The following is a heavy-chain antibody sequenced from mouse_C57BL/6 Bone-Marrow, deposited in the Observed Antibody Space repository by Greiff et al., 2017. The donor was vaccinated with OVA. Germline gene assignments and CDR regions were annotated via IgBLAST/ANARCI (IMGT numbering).Heavy chain of an antibody. CDR3: ASGGNYVAFFDY. J-gene: IGHJ2*01. Sequence: AAPAVDFSRYWMSWVRRAPGKGLEWIGEINPDSSTINYAPSLKDKFIISRDNAKNTLYLQMSKVRSEDTALYYCASGGNYVAFFDYWGQGTTLTVSS. V-gene: IGHV4-1*01. D-gene: IGHD2-1*01. CDR2: INPDSSTI. CDR1: AVDFSRYW.